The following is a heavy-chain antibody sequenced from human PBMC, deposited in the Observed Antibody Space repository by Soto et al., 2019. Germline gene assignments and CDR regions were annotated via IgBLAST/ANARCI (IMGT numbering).Heavy chain of an antibody. CDR3: AKDVTITMVRGVIMPFDY. V-gene: IGHV3-23*01. CDR1: GFTFTTYA. D-gene: IGHD3-10*01. Sequence: GGSLRLSCAASGFTFTTYAMSWVRQAPGKGLEWVSAVSGGGTSTYYADSVKGRFTISRDNSKNTLYLQMNSLRAEDTAIYYCAKDVTITMVRGVIMPFDYWGQGTLVTVSS. CDR2: VSGGGTST. J-gene: IGHJ4*02.